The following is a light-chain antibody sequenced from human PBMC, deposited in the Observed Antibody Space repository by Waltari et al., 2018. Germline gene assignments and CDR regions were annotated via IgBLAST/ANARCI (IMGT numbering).Light chain of an antibody. Sequence: QSALTQPPSVSGSPGQSVTIPCTGTSSDVGSYNRVPWYQQTPGTAPKLLIYEVSHRPSRVPDRFSGSKSGNTASLTISGLQAEDEADYYCTVYASSSTYVFGTGTKVIVL. V-gene: IGLV2-18*01. CDR2: EVS. CDR1: SSDVGSYNR. CDR3: TVYASSSTYV. J-gene: IGLJ1*01.